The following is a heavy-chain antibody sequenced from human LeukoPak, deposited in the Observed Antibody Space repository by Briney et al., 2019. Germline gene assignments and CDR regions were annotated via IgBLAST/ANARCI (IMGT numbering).Heavy chain of an antibody. Sequence: APVKVSCKVSGYTLTDLSLHWVRQAPGKGLEWRGGFDLEDGETIYAQKFQGRVTMTEDTSTDTAYMELSSLRSEDTAVYYCTTERPGIAAAGTLNWFDPWGQGTLVTVSS. CDR1: GYTLTDLS. CDR3: TTERPGIAAAGTLNWFDP. D-gene: IGHD6-13*01. V-gene: IGHV1-24*01. CDR2: FDLEDGET. J-gene: IGHJ5*02.